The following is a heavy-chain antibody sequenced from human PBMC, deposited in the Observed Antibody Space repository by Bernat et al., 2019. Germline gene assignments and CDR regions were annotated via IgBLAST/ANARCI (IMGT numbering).Heavy chain of an antibody. CDR3: ARDVDGFDP. Sequence: QVQLVQSGAEVKKPGASVKVSCKASGYTFTSYAMHWVRQAPGQGLEWMGGIIPIFGTANYAQKFQGRVTITADESTSTAYMELRSLRSDDTAVYYCARDVDGFDPWGQGTLVTVSS. CDR1: GYTFTSYA. D-gene: IGHD5-24*01. J-gene: IGHJ5*02. V-gene: IGHV1-69*13. CDR2: IIPIFGTA.